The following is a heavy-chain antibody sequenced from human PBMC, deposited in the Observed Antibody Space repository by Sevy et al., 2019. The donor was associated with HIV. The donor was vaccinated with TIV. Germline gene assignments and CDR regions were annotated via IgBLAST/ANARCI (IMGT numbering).Heavy chain of an antibody. CDR2: IWSDSNNK. CDR1: GFTFISYA. CDR3: ARESGVGWFVDY. Sequence: GGSLRLSCKPSGFTFISYAMNWVRQVPGKGLEWVAVIWSDSNNKYYTDSVKGRFTISRDNAKNTLYLQMNSLRVDDTAVYYCARESGVGWFVDYWGQGTLVTVSS. V-gene: IGHV3-33*08. D-gene: IGHD6-19*01. J-gene: IGHJ4*02.